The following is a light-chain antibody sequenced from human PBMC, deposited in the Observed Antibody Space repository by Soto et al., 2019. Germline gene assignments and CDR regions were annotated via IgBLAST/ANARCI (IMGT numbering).Light chain of an antibody. CDR3: HQYNSWPPWT. V-gene: IGKV3-15*01. Sequence: EIVMSQAPATLSVSPGERDALSCRASQSLNTNLAWYQQKPGQAPRLLIYRASMRATGVPARFSGSGSGTEFTLTISSLQSEDFAVYYCHQYNSWPPWTFGPGTKVEI. CDR1: QSLNTN. J-gene: IGKJ1*01. CDR2: RAS.